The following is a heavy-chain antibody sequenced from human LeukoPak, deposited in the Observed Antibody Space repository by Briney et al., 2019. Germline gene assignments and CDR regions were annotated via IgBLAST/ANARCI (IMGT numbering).Heavy chain of an antibody. Sequence: GGSLRLTCVTSGLTFTNHGFHWLRQAADKGLEWVAFVRNDGFDTYHSNSVKGRFSISRDDSKNTVYLQMNSLRAEDTALYYCARDRGKDYFGDWGQGTQVTVSS. V-gene: IGHV3-30*02. CDR3: ARDRGKDYFGD. CDR1: GLTFTNHG. J-gene: IGHJ4*02. D-gene: IGHD4-23*01. CDR2: VRNDGFDT.